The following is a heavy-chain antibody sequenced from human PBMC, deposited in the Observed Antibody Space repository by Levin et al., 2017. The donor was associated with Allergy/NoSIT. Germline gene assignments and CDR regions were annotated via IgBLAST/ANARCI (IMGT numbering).Heavy chain of an antibody. CDR1: GFTFSSYA. V-gene: IGHV3-23*01. D-gene: IGHD3-22*01. CDR3: ANEVDSSGTHQKEDY. J-gene: IGHJ4*02. CDR2: ISGSGGST. Sequence: PGGSLRLSCAASGFTFSSYAMSWVRQAPGKGLEWVSAISGSGGSTYYADSVKGRFTISRDNSKNALYLQMNSLRAEDTAVYYCANEVDSSGTHQKEDYWGQGTLVTVSS.